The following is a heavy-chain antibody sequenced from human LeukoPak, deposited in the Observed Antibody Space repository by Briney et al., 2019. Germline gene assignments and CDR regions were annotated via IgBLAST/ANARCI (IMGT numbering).Heavy chain of an antibody. V-gene: IGHV3-9*01. CDR3: AKDGEQWLARRMMSFDY. Sequence: GGSLRLSCAASGFTFDDYAMHWVRQAPGKGLEWVSGISWNSGSIGYADSVKGRFTISRDNAKNSLYLQMNSLRAEDTALYYCAKDGEQWLARRMMSFDYWGQGTLVTVSS. CDR1: GFTFDDYA. D-gene: IGHD6-19*01. CDR2: ISWNSGSI. J-gene: IGHJ4*02.